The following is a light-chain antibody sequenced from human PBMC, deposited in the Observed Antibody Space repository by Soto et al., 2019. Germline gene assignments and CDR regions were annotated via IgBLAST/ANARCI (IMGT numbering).Light chain of an antibody. Sequence: DIKMYMSPASLSAYVGDRVTITCRASQDIGSCLAWYQQKPGKVPKLLIYAASNRATGIPARFSGSGSGTAFTLTISSLEPEDVAVCYCHQHCTRPPGPFGQGTKV. J-gene: IGKJ1*01. V-gene: IGKV1-27*01. CDR2: AAS. CDR1: QDIGSC. CDR3: HQHCTRPPGP.